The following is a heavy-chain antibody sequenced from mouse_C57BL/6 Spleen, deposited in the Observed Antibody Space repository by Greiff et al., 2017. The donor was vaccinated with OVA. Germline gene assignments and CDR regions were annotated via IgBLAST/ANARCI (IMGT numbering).Heavy chain of an antibody. CDR3: ARQGYYGSFDY. CDR1: GFTFSDYY. V-gene: IGHV5-12*01. D-gene: IGHD1-1*01. J-gene: IGHJ2*01. CDR2: ISNGGGST. Sequence: EVKVVESGGGLVQPGGSLKLSCAASGFTFSDYYMYWVRQTPEKRLEWVAYISNGGGSTYYPDTVKGRFTISRDNAKNTLYLQMSRLKSEDTAMYYCARQGYYGSFDYWGQGTTLTVSS.